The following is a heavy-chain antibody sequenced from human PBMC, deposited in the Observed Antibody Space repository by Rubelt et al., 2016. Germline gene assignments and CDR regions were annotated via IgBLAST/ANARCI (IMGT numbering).Heavy chain of an antibody. J-gene: IGHJ4*02. CDR1: GGSFSGYY. CDR2: INHSGST. CDR3: ARGSGRGIQLGH. V-gene: IGHV4-34*01. Sequence: QVQLQQWGAGLLKPSETLSLTCAVYGGSFSGYYWSWIRQPPGKGLEWIGEINHSGSTNYNPSPKSSVTVAVDTAQNQCSRKLSSVTAADTAVYYCARGSGRGIQLGHWGQGTLVTVSS. D-gene: IGHD5-18*01.